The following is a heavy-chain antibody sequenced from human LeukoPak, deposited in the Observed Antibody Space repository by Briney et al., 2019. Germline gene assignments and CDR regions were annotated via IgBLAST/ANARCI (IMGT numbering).Heavy chain of an antibody. CDR1: GFTFSSYW. CDR2: INSDGSST. Sequence: PGGSLRLSCAASGFTFSSYWMHWVRQAPGKGLVWVSRINSDGSSTSYADSVKGRFTISRDNAKNTLYLQMNSLRAEDTAVYYCASADGYDFWSGYNDYWGQGTLVTVSS. V-gene: IGHV3-74*01. D-gene: IGHD3-3*01. CDR3: ASADGYDFWSGYNDY. J-gene: IGHJ4*02.